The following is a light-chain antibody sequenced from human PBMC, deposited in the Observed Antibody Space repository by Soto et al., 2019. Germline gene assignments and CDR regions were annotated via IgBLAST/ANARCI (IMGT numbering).Light chain of an antibody. V-gene: IGLV1-47*01. CDR1: SSNLGSNY. Sequence: QPVLTQPPSASGTPGQRATISCSGSSSNLGSNYVYWYQQLPGTAPKLLIYRNDQRPSGVPDRFTGFKSGTSASLAIRGLRSEDEADFYCAAWDDRLSGWVFGGGTQLTV. CDR2: RND. J-gene: IGLJ3*02. CDR3: AAWDDRLSGWV.